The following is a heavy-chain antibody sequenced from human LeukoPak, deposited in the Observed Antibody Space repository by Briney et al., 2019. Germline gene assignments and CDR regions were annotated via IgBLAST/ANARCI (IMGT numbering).Heavy chain of an antibody. CDR1: GFTFSSYA. Sequence: GGSLRLSCAASGFTFSSYAMHWVRQAPGKGLEWVAVISYDGSNKYYADSVKGRFTISRDNSKNTLYLQMNSLRAEDTAVYYCATNIYCSSTSSYIYYYYGMDVWGQGTTVTVSS. CDR3: ATNIYCSSTSSYIYYYYGMDV. V-gene: IGHV3-30-3*01. J-gene: IGHJ6*02. D-gene: IGHD2-2*01. CDR2: ISYDGSNK.